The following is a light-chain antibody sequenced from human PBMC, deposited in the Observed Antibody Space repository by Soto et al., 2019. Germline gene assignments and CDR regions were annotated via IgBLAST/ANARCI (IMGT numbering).Light chain of an antibody. CDR2: DAS. V-gene: IGKV3-15*01. Sequence: EIVMTQSPATLSVSPGESATLSCRASQSIRNNLAWYQQKPGQAPRLLIYDASTRATGTPARFSGSGSGTEFTLTISRLQSEDFAVYYCHRYSNWPRTFGQGTEVEIK. CDR3: HRYSNWPRT. J-gene: IGKJ1*01. CDR1: QSIRNN.